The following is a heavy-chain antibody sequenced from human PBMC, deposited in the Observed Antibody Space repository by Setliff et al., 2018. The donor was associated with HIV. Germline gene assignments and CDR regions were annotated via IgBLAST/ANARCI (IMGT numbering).Heavy chain of an antibody. Sequence: SVKVSCKASGISFSSYPISWVRQAPGQGLEWMGGIVPIGIAHYAQKFQGRVTITADDSTSTAYMELSSLRADDTAVYFCARVITVLRSSDWSYYFDYWGQGTLVTVSS. CDR1: GISFSSYP. CDR2: IVPIGIA. D-gene: IGHD3-9*01. CDR3: ARVITVLRSSDWSYYFDY. V-gene: IGHV1-69*10. J-gene: IGHJ4*02.